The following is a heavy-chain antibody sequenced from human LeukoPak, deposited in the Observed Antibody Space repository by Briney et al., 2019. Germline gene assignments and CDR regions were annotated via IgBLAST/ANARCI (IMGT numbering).Heavy chain of an antibody. CDR2: ISANDGKI. CDR3: AREGGRYCSGGSCYSSNGWYGGLNY. J-gene: IGHJ4*02. Sequence: ASVKVSCKASGFVFTGYGFTWVRQAPGQGLEWMGWISANDGKIHYSERHQGRMTMSTDTVTSTVYMELRSLRSDDTAVYYCAREGGRYCSGGSCYSSNGWYGGLNYWGQGTLVTVSS. D-gene: IGHD2-15*01. CDR1: GFVFTGYG. V-gene: IGHV1-18*01.